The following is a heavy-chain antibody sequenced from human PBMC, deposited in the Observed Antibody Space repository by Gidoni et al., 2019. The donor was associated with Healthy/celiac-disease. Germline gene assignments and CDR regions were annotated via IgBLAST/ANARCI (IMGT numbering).Heavy chain of an antibody. CDR2: IYYSGST. CDR3: ARGGHNWNEDPQSDYYYGMDV. V-gene: IGHV4-59*01. Sequence: QVQLQESGPGLVKTSETLSLTCTVSVGSISSYSWSWIRQPPGKGLEWIGYIYYSGSTNYNPSLKSRVTISVDTSKNQFSLKLSSVTAADTAVYYCARGGHNWNEDPQSDYYYGMDVWGQGTTVTVSS. J-gene: IGHJ6*02. CDR1: VGSISSYS. D-gene: IGHD1-20*01.